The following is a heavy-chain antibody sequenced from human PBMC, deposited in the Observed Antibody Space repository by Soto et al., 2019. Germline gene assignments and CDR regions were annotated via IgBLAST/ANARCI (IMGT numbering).Heavy chain of an antibody. V-gene: IGHV4-34*01. CDR1: GGSFSGYY. J-gene: IGHJ5*02. D-gene: IGHD3-22*01. CDR2: INHSGST. CDR3: ARGRKYYYDSSGSFDP. Sequence: PSETLSLTCAVYGGSFSGYYWSWIRQPPGKGLEWIGEINHSGSTNYNPSLKSRVTISVDTSKNQFSLKLSSVTAADTAVYYCARGRKYYYDSSGSFDPWGQGTLVTVSS.